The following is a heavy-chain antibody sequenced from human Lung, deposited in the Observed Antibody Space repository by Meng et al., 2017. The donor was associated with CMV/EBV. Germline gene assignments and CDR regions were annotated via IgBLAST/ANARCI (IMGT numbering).Heavy chain of an antibody. V-gene: IGHV3-48*04. J-gene: IGHJ4*02. CDR3: ARGMSIAAPRFFVY. CDR2: ISSSGTTI. Sequence: GGSLRLXCAASGFTFNTYSMTWVRQAPGKGLEWVSYISSSGTTIHYADSVKGRFTISRDNGKNSLYLQMNSLRAEDTALYYCARGMSIAAPRFFVYWGQGXLVT. CDR1: GFTFNTYS. D-gene: IGHD6-6*01.